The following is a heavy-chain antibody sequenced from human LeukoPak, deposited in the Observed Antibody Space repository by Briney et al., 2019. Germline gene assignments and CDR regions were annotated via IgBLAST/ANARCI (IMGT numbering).Heavy chain of an antibody. J-gene: IGHJ4*02. CDR2: IYYSGST. V-gene: IGHV4-39*07. D-gene: IGHD3-16*01. Sequence: PSETLSLTCAVSGGSISSTSYYWGWIRQPPGKGLEWIGSIYYSGSTNYNPSLKSRVTISADTSKNQFSLKLSSVTAADTAVYYCARGGQLWPRDDYWGQGTLVTVSS. CDR1: GGSISSTSYY. CDR3: ARGGQLWPRDDY.